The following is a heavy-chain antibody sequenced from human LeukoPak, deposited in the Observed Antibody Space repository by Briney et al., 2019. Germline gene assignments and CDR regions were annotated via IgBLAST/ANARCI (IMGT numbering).Heavy chain of an antibody. CDR2: IYYSGST. J-gene: IGHJ4*02. Sequence: SQTLSLTCTVSDDSINSGDYYWSWIRQPPGKGLEWIGYIYYSGSTYYNPSLKSRVTISVGTSKNQFSLKLNSVTAADTAVYYCARALYYYDSSGPLPLKWGQGTLVTVSS. D-gene: IGHD3-22*01. CDR3: ARALYYYDSSGPLPLK. V-gene: IGHV4-30-4*01. CDR1: DDSINSGDYY.